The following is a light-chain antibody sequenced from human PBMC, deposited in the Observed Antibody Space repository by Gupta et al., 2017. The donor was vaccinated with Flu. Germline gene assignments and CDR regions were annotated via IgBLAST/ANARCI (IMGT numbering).Light chain of an antibody. Sequence: SVLPQPLSLSGAQGQKITISCTGSSFDIGTGYGVHWYQQLPGKAPKLLIYDISNRPSGIPDRFSGSKSGTTASLTISELQAEDEADYYCQSYDSSLSGVFGTGTKVTVL. V-gene: IGLV1-40*01. CDR3: QSYDSSLSGV. J-gene: IGLJ1*01. CDR2: DIS. CDR1: SFDIGTGYG.